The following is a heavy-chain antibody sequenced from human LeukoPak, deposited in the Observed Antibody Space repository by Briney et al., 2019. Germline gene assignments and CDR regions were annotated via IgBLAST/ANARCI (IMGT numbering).Heavy chain of an antibody. CDR3: ARHQMAQQLQNWFDP. CDR2: INHSGST. D-gene: IGHD6-13*01. Sequence: SETLSLTCTVSGGSISSGSYYWSWIRQPPGKGLEWIGEINHSGSTNYNPSLKSRVTISVDTSKNQFSLKLSSVTAADTAVYYCARHQMAQQLQNWFDPWGQGTLVTVSS. CDR1: GGSISSGSYY. V-gene: IGHV4-39*01. J-gene: IGHJ5*02.